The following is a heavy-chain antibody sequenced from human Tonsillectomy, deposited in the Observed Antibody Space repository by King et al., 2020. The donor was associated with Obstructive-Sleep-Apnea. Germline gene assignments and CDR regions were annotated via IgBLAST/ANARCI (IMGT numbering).Heavy chain of an antibody. CDR1: GFTFTSYA. CDR3: ASGYGSGSYYPYYYYGMDV. CDR2: INGIGGIT. D-gene: IGHD3-10*01. V-gene: IGHV3-23*04. Sequence: VQLVESGGGLVQPGGSLRLSCAASGFTFTSYAMSWVRQAPGKGLVRGSGINGIGGITSYADSLKGRFTISRDNSKNTLYLQMNSLRAEDTAVYYCASGYGSGSYYPYYYYGMDVWGQGTTVTVSS. J-gene: IGHJ6*02.